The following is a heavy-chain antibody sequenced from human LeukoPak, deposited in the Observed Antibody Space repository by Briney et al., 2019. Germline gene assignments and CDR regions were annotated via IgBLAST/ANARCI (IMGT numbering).Heavy chain of an antibody. CDR2: IIPIFGTA. J-gene: IGHJ5*02. CDR1: GGTFSSYA. V-gene: IGHV1-69*06. CDR3: ARPSGYDYGPVWFDP. D-gene: IGHD5-12*01. Sequence: SVKVSCKASGGTFSSYAISWVRQAPGQGLEWMGGIIPIFGTANYARKFQGRVTITADKSTSTAYMELSSLRSEDTAVYYCARPSGYDYGPVWFDPWGQGTLVTVSS.